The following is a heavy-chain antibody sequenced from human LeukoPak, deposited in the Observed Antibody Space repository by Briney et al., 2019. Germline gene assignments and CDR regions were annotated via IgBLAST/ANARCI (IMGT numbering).Heavy chain of an antibody. CDR3: AKEGGGYYYDSSGYYPQLGYFDY. J-gene: IGHJ4*02. D-gene: IGHD3-22*01. V-gene: IGHV3-23*01. CDR2: ISGSGGST. CDR1: GFTFSSYA. Sequence: GGSLRLSCAASGFTFSSYAMSWVRQAPGKGLEWVSAISGSGGSTYYADSVKGRFTISRDNAKNSLYLQMNSLRAEDTALYYCAKEGGGYYYDSSGYYPQLGYFDYWGQGTLVTVSS.